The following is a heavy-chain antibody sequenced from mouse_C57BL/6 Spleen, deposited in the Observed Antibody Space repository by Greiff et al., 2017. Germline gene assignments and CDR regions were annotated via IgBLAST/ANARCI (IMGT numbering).Heavy chain of an antibody. CDR3: AREVIATAHAKYY. CDR1: GFTFSSYA. D-gene: IGHD1-1*01. J-gene: IGHJ4*01. CDR2: FSDGGSYT. Sequence: EVQGVESGGGLVKPGGSLKLSCAASGFTFSSYAMSWVRQTPEKRLEWVATFSDGGSYTYYPDNVKGRFTISRDNAKNNLYLQMSHLKSEDTAMYYCAREVIATAHAKYYWGQGTTVTVSS. V-gene: IGHV5-4*01.